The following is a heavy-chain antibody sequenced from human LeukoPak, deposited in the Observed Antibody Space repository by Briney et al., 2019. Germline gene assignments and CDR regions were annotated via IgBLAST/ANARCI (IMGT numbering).Heavy chain of an antibody. D-gene: IGHD6-6*01. Sequence: SETLSLTCTVSGGSISSSSYYWSWIRQPPGKGLEWIGYIYYSGSTNYNPSLKSRVTISVDTSKNQFSLKLSSVTAADTAVYYCARFTKGIAARPGYYGMDVWGQGTTVTVSS. J-gene: IGHJ6*02. CDR2: IYYSGST. V-gene: IGHV4-61*01. CDR3: ARFTKGIAARPGYYGMDV. CDR1: GGSISSSSYY.